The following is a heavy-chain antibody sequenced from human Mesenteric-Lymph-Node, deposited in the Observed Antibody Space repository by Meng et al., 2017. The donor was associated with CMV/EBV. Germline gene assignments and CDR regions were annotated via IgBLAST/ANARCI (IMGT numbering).Heavy chain of an antibody. J-gene: IGHJ6*02. Sequence: GSFSGYDWSWIRQPPGKGLEWIGEINHSGSTNYNPSLKSRVTISVDTSKNQFSLKLSSVTAADTAVYYCARARLLNRPYYYYYGMDVWGQGTMVTVSS. CDR1: GSFSGYD. D-gene: IGHD2-15*01. CDR3: ARARLLNRPYYYYYGMDV. CDR2: INHSGST. V-gene: IGHV4-34*01.